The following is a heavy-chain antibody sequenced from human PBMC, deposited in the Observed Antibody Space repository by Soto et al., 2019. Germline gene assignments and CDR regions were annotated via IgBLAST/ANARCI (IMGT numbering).Heavy chain of an antibody. D-gene: IGHD2-21*01. V-gene: IGHV3-30-3*01. CDR1: GFTFSSYA. CDR3: ARDFGYVVSHYFDY. J-gene: IGHJ4*02. Sequence: QVQLVESGGGVVQPGRSLRLSCAASGFTFSSYAMHWVRQAPGKGLEWVAVISYDGSNKYYADSVKGRFTISRDNSKNTLYLQMNSLRAEDTAVYYCARDFGYVVSHYFDYWGQGTLVTVSS. CDR2: ISYDGSNK.